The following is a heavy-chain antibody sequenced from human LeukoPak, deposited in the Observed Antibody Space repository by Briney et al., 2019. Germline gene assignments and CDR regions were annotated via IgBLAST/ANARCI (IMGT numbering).Heavy chain of an antibody. CDR3: ARDAKYYYGSRTYFFEY. CDR2: IYADKTT. Sequence: SETLSLTCSVSGGSFSTYYWSWIRQPAGKGLEWIGHIYADKTTDYNPSLKSRVTMSIDTSRNQFSLKLSSVTAADTAVYYCARDAKYYYGSRTYFFEYWGQGTLLSVSS. CDR1: GGSFSTYY. V-gene: IGHV4-4*07. J-gene: IGHJ4*02. D-gene: IGHD3-10*01.